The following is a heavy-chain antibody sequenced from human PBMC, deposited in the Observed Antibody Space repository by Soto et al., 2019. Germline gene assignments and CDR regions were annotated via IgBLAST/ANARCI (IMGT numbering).Heavy chain of an antibody. J-gene: IGHJ5*02. CDR2: IIPMSGRP. CDR1: GGTFNSYS. CDR3: TRRGRQSANWFDP. Sequence: GASVKVSCKASGGTFNSYSIDWVRQAPGQGLEWMGGIIPMSGRPNYAQRFQGRVTFSADKSTNTVYLEVNNLRHEDTAVYYCTRRGRQSANWFDPWGQGTLVTVSS. V-gene: IGHV1-69*06.